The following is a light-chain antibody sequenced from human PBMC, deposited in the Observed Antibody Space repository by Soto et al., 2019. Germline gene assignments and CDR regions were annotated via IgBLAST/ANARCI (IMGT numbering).Light chain of an antibody. V-gene: IGKV3-11*01. Sequence: ESMLTQSPATLSLSPGERATLSCRASQSVRSYLAWYQQKPGQAPRLLIYDASNMAPGIPARFSGSGSGTDFTLTISSLEPDDFAVYYCQQRSSWPRITFGQGTRLDIK. CDR3: QQRSSWPRIT. CDR2: DAS. CDR1: QSVRSY. J-gene: IGKJ5*01.